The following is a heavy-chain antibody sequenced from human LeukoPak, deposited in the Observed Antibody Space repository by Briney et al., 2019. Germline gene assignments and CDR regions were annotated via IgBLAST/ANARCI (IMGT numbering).Heavy chain of an antibody. Sequence: GASVKVSCKVSGYTLTELSMHWVRQVPGKGLEWMGGFDPEDGETIYAQKFQGRVTMTEDTSTDTAYMELSGLRSEDTAVYYCAAFLTVTNYYGMDVWGQGTTVTVSS. D-gene: IGHD4-17*01. CDR1: GYTLTELS. J-gene: IGHJ6*02. CDR2: FDPEDGET. V-gene: IGHV1-24*01. CDR3: AAFLTVTNYYGMDV.